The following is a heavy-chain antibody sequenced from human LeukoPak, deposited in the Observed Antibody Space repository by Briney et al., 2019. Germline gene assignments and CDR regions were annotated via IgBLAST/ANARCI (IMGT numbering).Heavy chain of an antibody. D-gene: IGHD3-22*01. CDR1: GGSISSSSYY. V-gene: IGHV4-39*01. J-gene: IGHJ1*01. Sequence: SETLSLTCTVSGGSISSSSYYWGWIRQPPGKGLEWIGSICYSGSAYYNPSLKSRVTISVDTSKNQFSLKLSSVTAADTAVYYCARQDNSGYLSYFQHWGQGTLVTVSS. CDR2: ICYSGSA. CDR3: ARQDNSGYLSYFQH.